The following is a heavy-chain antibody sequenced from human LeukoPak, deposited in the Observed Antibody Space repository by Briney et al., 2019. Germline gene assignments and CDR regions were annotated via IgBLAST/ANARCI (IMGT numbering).Heavy chain of an antibody. CDR2: MNPNSGNT. D-gene: IGHD2-2*01. V-gene: IGHV1-8*03. Sequence: GASVKVSCKASGYTLTSYDINWERQATGQGLEWMGWMNPNSGNTGYAQKFQGRVTITRNTSISTAYMELSSLTSEDTAVYYCARTCSSTSCSDFDYWGQGTLVTVSS. J-gene: IGHJ4*02. CDR3: ARTCSSTSCSDFDY. CDR1: GYTLTSYD.